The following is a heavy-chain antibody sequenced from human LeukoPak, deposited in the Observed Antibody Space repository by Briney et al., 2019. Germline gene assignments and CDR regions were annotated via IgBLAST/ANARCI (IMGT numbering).Heavy chain of an antibody. CDR3: AKTQGFFDH. CDR2: ISDGGDTT. CDR1: GFTFSNNG. V-gene: IGHV3-23*01. J-gene: IGHJ4*02. Sequence: GGSLRLSCAASGFTFSNNGMTWVRQAPGKGMEWVTGISDGGDTTYDAGSVKSRFTVSRDNSKNILYLQMNSLRAEDTAIYYCAKTQGFFDHWGQGSLVTVSS.